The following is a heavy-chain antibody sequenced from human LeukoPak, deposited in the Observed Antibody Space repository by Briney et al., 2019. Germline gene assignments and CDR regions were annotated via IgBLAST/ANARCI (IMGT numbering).Heavy chain of an antibody. CDR1: GFTFDDYG. Sequence: RTGGSLRLSCAASGFTFDDYGMSWVRQAPGKGLEWVSGLNWNGGSKGYADSVKGRFTVSRDNRKNSLYLQMNSLRAEDTAVYYCAREVSIAAAGSFDYWGQGTLVTVSS. V-gene: IGHV3-20*04. D-gene: IGHD6-13*01. J-gene: IGHJ4*02. CDR3: AREVSIAAAGSFDY. CDR2: LNWNGGSK.